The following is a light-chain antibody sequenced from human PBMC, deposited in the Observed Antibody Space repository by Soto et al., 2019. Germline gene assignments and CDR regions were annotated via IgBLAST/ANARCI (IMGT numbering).Light chain of an antibody. CDR2: DVS. Sequence: QSALTQPRSVSGSPGQSVTISCSGTSSDVGGYNYVSWYQQQPGKAPKLRIYDVSKRPSGVPDRFSGSKSGNTASLTISGLQTADEAEYYCCSFAGTYIFVICGGGTQLTVL. V-gene: IGLV2-11*01. J-gene: IGLJ2*01. CDR1: SSDVGGYNY. CDR3: CSFAGTYIFVI.